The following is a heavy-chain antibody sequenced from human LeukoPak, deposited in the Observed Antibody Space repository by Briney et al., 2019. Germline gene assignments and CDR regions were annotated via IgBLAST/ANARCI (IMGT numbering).Heavy chain of an antibody. J-gene: IGHJ6*02. D-gene: IGHD1-1*01. V-gene: IGHV1-24*01. CDR1: GYTLTELS. Sequence: ASVKVSCKVSGYTLTELSLHWVRQAPGKGLEWMGRFDPEDGETIYARKFQGRVTMTEDTSIDTAYMELSSLRSEDTAVYFCAVSLTTGGYYGMDVWGQGTTVTVSS. CDR2: FDPEDGET. CDR3: AVSLTTGGYYGMDV.